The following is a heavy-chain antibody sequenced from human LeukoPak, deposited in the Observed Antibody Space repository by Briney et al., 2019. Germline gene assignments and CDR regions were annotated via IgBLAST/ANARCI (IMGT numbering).Heavy chain of an antibody. CDR2: IPGGGGST. D-gene: IGHD7-27*01. Sequence: GGSLRLSCAASVFTFSSYAMNWVRQAPGKGLEWVSAIPGGGGSTYYADSVKGRFTISRDNSKNTLYLQMNSLRDEDTAVYYCAKDHPDWGSSFQYWGQGTLVTVSS. CDR1: VFTFSSYA. CDR3: AKDHPDWGSSFQY. V-gene: IGHV3-23*01. J-gene: IGHJ1*01.